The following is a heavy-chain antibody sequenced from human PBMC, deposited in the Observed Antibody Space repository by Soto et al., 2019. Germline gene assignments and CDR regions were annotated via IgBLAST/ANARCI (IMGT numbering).Heavy chain of an antibody. CDR1: GFSLSTSGVG. Sequence: QITLKESGPTLVKPTQTLTLTCTFSGFSLSTSGVGVGWIRQPPGKALEWLALIYWNDDKRSSPSLKSRLTNTTDPSKNQLVLTMTHMDPVDKATYYCAHSFRYYYGSGSYSHGLDIWGQGTTVTVSS. CDR3: AHSFRYYYGSGSYSHGLDI. V-gene: IGHV2-5*01. J-gene: IGHJ6*02. CDR2: IYWNDDK. D-gene: IGHD3-10*01.